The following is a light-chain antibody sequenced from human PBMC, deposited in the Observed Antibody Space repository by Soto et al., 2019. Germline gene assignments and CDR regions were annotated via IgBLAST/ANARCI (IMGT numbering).Light chain of an antibody. Sequence: EIVLTQSPGTLSLSPGERATLSCRASQNISSSYLAWYQQKPGQAPRLLIYDASSRATGIPDRLSGSGSGTDVTLTISRLEPEDFAVYYCQQCGSSLWTVGQGTKVEIK. V-gene: IGKV3-20*01. J-gene: IGKJ1*01. CDR2: DAS. CDR1: QNISSSY. CDR3: QQCGSSLWT.